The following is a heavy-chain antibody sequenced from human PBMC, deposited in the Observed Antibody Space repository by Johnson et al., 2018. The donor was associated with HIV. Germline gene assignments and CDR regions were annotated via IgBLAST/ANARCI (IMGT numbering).Heavy chain of an antibody. V-gene: IGHV3-33*01. J-gene: IGHJ3*02. CDR3: ARGLGLQQIDI. D-gene: IGHD3-16*01. CDR2: IWYDGSNK. Sequence: QEQLVESGGGVVQPGRSLRLSCAASGLTFSSYGMHWVRQAPGKGLAWVAVIWYDGSNKYYADSVKGRFTISRDNSKNTLHLQMNRLRADDTAVYYCARGLGLQQIDIWGQGTMVTVSS. CDR1: GLTFSSYG.